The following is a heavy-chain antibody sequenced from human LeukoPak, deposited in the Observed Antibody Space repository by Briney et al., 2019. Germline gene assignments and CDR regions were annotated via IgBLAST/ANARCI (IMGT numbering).Heavy chain of an antibody. J-gene: IGHJ6*02. V-gene: IGHV4-39*07. CDR2: IYYSGST. CDR1: GGSISSSSYY. D-gene: IGHD3-10*01. Sequence: SSETLSLTCTVSGGSISSSSYYWGWIRQPPGKGLEWIGSIYYSGSTYYNPSLKSRVAISVDTSKNQFSLKLSSVTAADTAVYYCARGRRVRGVINLYYYYGMDVWGQGTTVTVSS. CDR3: ARGRRVRGVINLYYYYGMDV.